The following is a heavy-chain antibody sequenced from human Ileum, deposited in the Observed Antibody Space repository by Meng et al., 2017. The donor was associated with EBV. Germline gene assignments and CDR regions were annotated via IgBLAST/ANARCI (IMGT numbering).Heavy chain of an antibody. V-gene: IGHV1-3*01. D-gene: IGHD2-21*01. CDR2: INAGNGNT. CDR1: GYTFTSYA. J-gene: IGHJ4*02. CDR3: ASHALWQQTFDY. Sequence: QVQLVQSGGEVKKPWAHVKVSCKAAGYTFTSYAMHWVRQAPGQRLEWMGWINAGNGNTKYSQKFQGRVTITRDTSASTAYMELSSLSSEDTAVYNCASHALWQQTFDYWGQGTLVTVSS.